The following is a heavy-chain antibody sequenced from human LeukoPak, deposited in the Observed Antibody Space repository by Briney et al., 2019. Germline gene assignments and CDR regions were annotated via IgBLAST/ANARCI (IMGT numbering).Heavy chain of an antibody. CDR2: INWNTNSI. CDR1: GFTFDDYA. J-gene: IGHJ3*02. CDR3: AKGSSGWSTDAFDI. D-gene: IGHD6-13*01. Sequence: GRSLRLSCAASGFTFDDYAMPWVRHAPGKGLEWVSGINWNTNSIKYADSVKGRFTISRDNAKNSLYLQMNSLRAEDTALYYCAKGSSGWSTDAFDIWGQGTMVTVSS. V-gene: IGHV3-9*01.